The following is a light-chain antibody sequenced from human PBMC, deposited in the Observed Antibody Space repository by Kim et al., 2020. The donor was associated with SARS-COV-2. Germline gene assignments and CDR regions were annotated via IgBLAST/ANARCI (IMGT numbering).Light chain of an antibody. Sequence: LSPRETATLSCRARQSVSSNHVAWYQGKPGQAPRLLIFGASSRATGIPDRFSGSGSGTDFTLTISRLEPEDFAVYYCQQYGISPDTFGQGTKLEI. CDR1: QSVSSNH. CDR2: GAS. V-gene: IGKV3-20*01. CDR3: QQYGISPDT. J-gene: IGKJ2*01.